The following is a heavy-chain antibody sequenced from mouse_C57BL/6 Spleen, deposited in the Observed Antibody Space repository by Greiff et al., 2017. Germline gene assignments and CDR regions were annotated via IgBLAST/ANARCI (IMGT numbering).Heavy chain of an antibody. Sequence: EVHLVESGGGLVQPGGSLSLSCAASGFTFTDYYMSWVRQPPGKALEWLGFIRNKANGYTTEYSASVKGRFTISRDNSQSILYLQMNALRAEDSATYYCARSPYGYAFDYWGQGTTLTVSS. CDR1: GFTFTDYY. V-gene: IGHV7-3*01. D-gene: IGHD2-2*01. CDR2: IRNKANGYTT. J-gene: IGHJ2*01. CDR3: ARSPYGYAFDY.